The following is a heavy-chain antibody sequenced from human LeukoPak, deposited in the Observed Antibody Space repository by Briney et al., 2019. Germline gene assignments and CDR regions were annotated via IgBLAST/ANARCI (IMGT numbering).Heavy chain of an antibody. D-gene: IGHD6-13*01. CDR1: GGSISSSSYY. J-gene: IGHJ5*02. V-gene: IGHV4-39*07. CDR2: IYYSGST. Sequence: PSETLSLTCTVSGGSISSSSYYWGWIRQPPGKGLEWIGSIYYSGSTYYNPSLKSRVTISVDTSKNQFSLKLSSVTTADTAMYYCASQGSSSLPPKSWGQGTLVTVSS. CDR3: ASQGSSSLPPKS.